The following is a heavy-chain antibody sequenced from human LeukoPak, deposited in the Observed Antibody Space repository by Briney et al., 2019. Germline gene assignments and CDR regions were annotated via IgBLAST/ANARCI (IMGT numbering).Heavy chain of an antibody. V-gene: IGHV4-59*08. D-gene: IGHD6-13*01. J-gene: IGHJ6*04. CDR1: GGSISSYY. CDR2: IYYSGST. CDR3: ARLVVPAAPDV. Sequence: SETLSLTCTVSGGSISSYYWSWIRQPPGKGLEWIGYIYYSGSTNYNPSLKSRVTISVDTSKNQFSLKLSSVTAADTAVYYCARLVVPAAPDVWGEGTTVIVSS.